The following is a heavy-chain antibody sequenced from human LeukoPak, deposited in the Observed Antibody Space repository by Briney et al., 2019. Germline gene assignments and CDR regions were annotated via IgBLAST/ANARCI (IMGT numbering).Heavy chain of an antibody. J-gene: IGHJ4*02. V-gene: IGHV3-33*01. CDR3: ARDGSGWSSDY. Sequence: PGTSLRLSCASSEFSLSDYGMHWVRQAPGKGLEWVAVMWNDGITGKYADSVRGRFSVSRDNSKKTVYLQMDSLRVDDTSVYYCARDGSGWSSDYWGQGTLVTVSS. D-gene: IGHD6-19*01. CDR1: EFSLSDYG. CDR2: MWNDGITG.